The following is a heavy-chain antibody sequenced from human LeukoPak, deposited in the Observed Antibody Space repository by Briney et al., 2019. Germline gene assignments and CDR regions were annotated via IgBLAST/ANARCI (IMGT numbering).Heavy chain of an antibody. J-gene: IGHJ4*02. D-gene: IGHD2-15*01. CDR2: IIPIFGTA. V-gene: IGHV1-69*13. CDR3: ARDEFDCSGGSCKFDY. Sequence: SVKVSCKASGGTFSSYAISWVRQAPGQGLERMGGIIPIFGTANYAQKFQGRVTITADESTSTAYMELSSLRSEDTAVYYCARDEFDCSGGSCKFDYWGQGTLVTVSS. CDR1: GGTFSSYA.